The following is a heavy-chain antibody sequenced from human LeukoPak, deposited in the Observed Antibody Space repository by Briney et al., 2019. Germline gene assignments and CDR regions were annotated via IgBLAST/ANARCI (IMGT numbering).Heavy chain of an antibody. CDR3: ARQDGSYYPYYFDY. D-gene: IGHD1-26*01. Sequence: SETLSLTCTVSGGSISSYYWSWIRQPPGKGLEWIGYIYYSGSTNYNPSLKSRVTISVDTSKNQFSLKLSSVTAADTAVYYCARQDGSYYPYYFDYWGQGTLVTVSS. J-gene: IGHJ4*02. V-gene: IGHV4-59*08. CDR1: GGSISSYY. CDR2: IYYSGST.